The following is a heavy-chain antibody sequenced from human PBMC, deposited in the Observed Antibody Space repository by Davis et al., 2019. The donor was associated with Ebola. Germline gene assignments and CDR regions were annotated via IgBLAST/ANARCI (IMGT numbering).Heavy chain of an antibody. J-gene: IGHJ5*02. CDR1: GGSISKGDYS. Sequence: SETLSLTCTVSGGSISKGDYSWSWIRQPPGKGLEWIGYIHHSGGTYYNPSLKRRLTLAVDTSKNQFSLNLSSVTAADTAVYYCARAARRSSLYNWFDPWGQGTLVTVSS. D-gene: IGHD6-19*01. CDR2: IHHSGGT. V-gene: IGHV4-30-4*08. CDR3: ARAARRSSLYNWFDP.